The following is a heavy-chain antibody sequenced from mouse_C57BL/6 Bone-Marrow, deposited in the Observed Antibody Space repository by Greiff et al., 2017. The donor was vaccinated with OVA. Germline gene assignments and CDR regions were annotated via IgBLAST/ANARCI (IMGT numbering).Heavy chain of an antibody. J-gene: IGHJ1*03. CDR3: ARGDYYGSGYPYWYFDV. Sequence: QVQLQQSGAELVKPGASVKMSCKASGYTFTTYPIEWMKQNHGKSLEWIGNFHPYNDDTKYNEKFKGKATLTVEKSSSTVYLELSRLTSDDSAVYYCARGDYYGSGYPYWYFDVWGTGTTVTVSS. D-gene: IGHD1-1*01. V-gene: IGHV1-47*01. CDR1: GYTFTTYP. CDR2: FHPYNDDT.